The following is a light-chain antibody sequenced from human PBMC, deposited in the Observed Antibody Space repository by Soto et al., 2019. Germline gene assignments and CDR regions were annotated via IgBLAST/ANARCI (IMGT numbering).Light chain of an antibody. V-gene: IGKV1-9*01. CDR1: QGTSSD. J-gene: IGKJ4*01. Sequence: DIQLTQSPSFLSASVGDRVTITCRASQGTSSDLAWYQQKPGKAPKLLIYAASTLQSGVPSRFSGSRSGTQFTLTISSLQPEDFATYYCQQLNSYPLTFGGGTKVEIK. CDR2: AAS. CDR3: QQLNSYPLT.